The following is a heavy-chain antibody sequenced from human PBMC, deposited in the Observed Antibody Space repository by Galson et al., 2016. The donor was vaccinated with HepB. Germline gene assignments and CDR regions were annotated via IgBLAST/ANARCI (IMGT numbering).Heavy chain of an antibody. CDR2: ISGSGGSI. Sequence: SLRLSCAASGFPFSTYGMSWVRQAPGKGPEWVSGISGSGGSIYSADSVKGRFTISRDNSKNTLYLQMNSLRADDTAVYYCAKKSLVAGTATYVFDNWGQGTLVTVSS. D-gene: IGHD6-19*01. J-gene: IGHJ4*02. CDR3: AKKSLVAGTATYVFDN. V-gene: IGHV3-23*01. CDR1: GFPFSTYG.